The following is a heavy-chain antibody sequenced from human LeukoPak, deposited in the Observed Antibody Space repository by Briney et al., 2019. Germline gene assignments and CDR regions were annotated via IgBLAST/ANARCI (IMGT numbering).Heavy chain of an antibody. CDR3: ARTVYYYYYMDV. J-gene: IGHJ6*03. Sequence: GGSLRLSCAASGFTFSRYWMHWVRQVPGKGLVWVSRINPDESDTTSADSVKGRFTISRDISKNTLYLQMNSLRAEDTAVYYCARTVYYYYYMDVWGKGTTVTVSS. CDR1: GFTFSRYW. CDR2: INPDESDT. D-gene: IGHD4-11*01. V-gene: IGHV3-74*01.